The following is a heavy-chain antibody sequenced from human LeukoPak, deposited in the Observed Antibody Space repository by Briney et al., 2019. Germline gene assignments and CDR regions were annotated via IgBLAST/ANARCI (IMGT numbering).Heavy chain of an antibody. Sequence: SETLSLTCTVSGGSISSGSYYWSWIRQPAGKGLEWIGRIYTSGSTNYNPSLKSRVTISVDTSKNQFSLKLSSVTAADTAVYYCARDMNSSGYYYGGVDAFDIWGQGTMVTVSS. CDR3: ARDMNSSGYYYGGVDAFDI. CDR1: GGSISSGSYY. D-gene: IGHD3-22*01. CDR2: IYTSGST. V-gene: IGHV4-61*02. J-gene: IGHJ3*02.